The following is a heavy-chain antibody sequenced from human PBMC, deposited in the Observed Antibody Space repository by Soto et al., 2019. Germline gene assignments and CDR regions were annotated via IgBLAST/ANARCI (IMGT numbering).Heavy chain of an antibody. CDR1: GYTFTSYY. J-gene: IGHJ5*02. Sequence: GASVKVSCKASGYTFTSYYMHWVRQAPGQGLEWMGIINPSGGSTSYAQKFQGRVTMTRDTSTSTVYMELSSLRSEDTAVYYCARAYYYGSGSAKGWFDPWGQGTLVTVSS. D-gene: IGHD3-10*01. V-gene: IGHV1-46*03. CDR2: INPSGGST. CDR3: ARAYYYGSGSAKGWFDP.